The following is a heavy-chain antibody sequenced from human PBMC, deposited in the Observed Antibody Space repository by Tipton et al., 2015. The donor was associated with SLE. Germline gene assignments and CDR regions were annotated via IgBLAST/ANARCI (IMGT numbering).Heavy chain of an antibody. CDR1: GGSISSGGYY. CDR3: ASLWFRELSV. J-gene: IGHJ4*02. D-gene: IGHD3-10*01. Sequence: TLSLTCTVSGGSISSGGYYWSWIRQPAGKGLEWIGHIYTSGSTNYNPSLKSRVTISVDTSKNQFSLKLSSVTAADKAVYYCASLWFRELSVWGQGTLVTVSS. V-gene: IGHV4-61*09. CDR2: IYTSGST.